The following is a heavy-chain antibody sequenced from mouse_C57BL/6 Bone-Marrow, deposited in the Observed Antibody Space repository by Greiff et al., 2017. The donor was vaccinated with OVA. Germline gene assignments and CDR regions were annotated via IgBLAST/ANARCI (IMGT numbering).Heavy chain of an antibody. J-gene: IGHJ3*01. CDR2: IYPGDGDT. V-gene: IGHV1-82*01. Sequence: VQLQQSGPELVKPGASVKISCKASGYAFSSSWMNWVKQRPGKGLEWIGRIYPGDGDTNYNGKFKGKATLTADKSSSTAYMQLSSLTSEDSAVYFCAGYDYDGFAYWGQGTLVTVSA. D-gene: IGHD2-4*01. CDR1: GYAFSSSW. CDR3: AGYDYDGFAY.